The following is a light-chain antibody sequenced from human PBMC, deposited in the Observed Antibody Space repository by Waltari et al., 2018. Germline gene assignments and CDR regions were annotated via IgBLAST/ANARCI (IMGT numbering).Light chain of an antibody. CDR3: SAYTYSSPFAWA. V-gene: IGLV2-14*03. Sequence: QSALTQPASVSGFPGQSITLSCTGTSSDIGASYFVSWYQQHPGKAPKLIIFDVNKRPSGISDRFSDSKSGNTASLTISRLQTGDEADYFCSAYTYSSPFAWAFGGGTKVTVL. CDR2: DVN. CDR1: SSDIGASYF. J-gene: IGLJ3*02.